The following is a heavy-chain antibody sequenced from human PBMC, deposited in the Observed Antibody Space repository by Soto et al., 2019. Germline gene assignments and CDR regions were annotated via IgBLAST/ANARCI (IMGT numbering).Heavy chain of an antibody. CDR1: GFTFSSYA. CDR3: ARLASYSSGGPVDY. J-gene: IGHJ4*02. V-gene: IGHV3-30*14. D-gene: IGHD6-19*01. Sequence: QVQLVESGGGVVQPGRSLRLSCAASGFTFSSYAMHWVRQAPGKGLEWVAVISYDGSNKYYADSVKGRFTISRDNFKNTLYLQINSVRAEDRAVYYCARLASYSSGGPVDYWGEGTLVTVSS. CDR2: ISYDGSNK.